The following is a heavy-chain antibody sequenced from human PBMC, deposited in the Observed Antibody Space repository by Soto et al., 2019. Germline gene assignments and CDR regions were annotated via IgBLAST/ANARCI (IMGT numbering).Heavy chain of an antibody. CDR1: GGSISNTDW. Sequence: QVHLQESGPGLVKPSGTLSLICAVSGGSISNTDWGSWVRQPPGKGLEWIGEVYHSGSFNYNPSLKSRLTIAVDKSKNQFSLNLSSVTVADTAVDYCATGPDYSSRWFSNWGQGTLVSVSS. CDR2: VYHSGSF. V-gene: IGHV4-4*02. CDR3: ATGPDYSSRWFSN. J-gene: IGHJ4*02. D-gene: IGHD6-13*01.